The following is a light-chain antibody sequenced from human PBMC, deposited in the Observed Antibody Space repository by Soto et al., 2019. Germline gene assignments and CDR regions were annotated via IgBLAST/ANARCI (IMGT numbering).Light chain of an antibody. CDR1: SSDVDSY. CDR3: CSYSTSNTHNYV. Sequence: QSALTQPASLSGSPGQSITISCTGISSDVDSYVSWYQLHPGKAPRLIIYEVSHRPSGVSNRFSGSKSDNTASLTISGLQAGDEADYYCCSYSTSNTHNYVFGTGTKLTVL. J-gene: IGLJ1*01. V-gene: IGLV2-14*01. CDR2: EVS.